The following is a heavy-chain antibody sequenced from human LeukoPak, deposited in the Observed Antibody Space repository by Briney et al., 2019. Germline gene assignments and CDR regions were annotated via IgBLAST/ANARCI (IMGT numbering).Heavy chain of an antibody. CDR1: GYTFTGYY. V-gene: IGHV1-2*06. J-gene: IGHJ4*02. CDR3: ARDIVGIGYYDSSGHEDY. CDR2: INPNSGGT. D-gene: IGHD3-22*01. Sequence: ASVKVSCKASGYTFTGYYIHWVRQAPGQRLEWMGRINPNSGGTNYAQKFQGRVTMTRDTSISTAYMELSRLRSDDTAVYYCARDIVGIGYYDSSGHEDYWGQGSLVTVSS.